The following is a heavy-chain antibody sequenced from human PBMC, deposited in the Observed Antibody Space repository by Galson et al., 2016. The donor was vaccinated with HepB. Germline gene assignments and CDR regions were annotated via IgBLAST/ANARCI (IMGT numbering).Heavy chain of an antibody. Sequence: ETLSLTCTVSGGSVRDGSYYWGWIRQPPGKGLEWIGSIYYSGLTYYKASLKSRVTISVDTFKDQFSLKLTSVTAADTAVYYCARQGGPGNWLDPWGQGTMVTVSS. CDR1: GGSVRDGSYY. V-gene: IGHV4-39*01. CDR3: ARQGGPGNWLDP. D-gene: IGHD1-1*01. J-gene: IGHJ3*01. CDR2: IYYSGLT.